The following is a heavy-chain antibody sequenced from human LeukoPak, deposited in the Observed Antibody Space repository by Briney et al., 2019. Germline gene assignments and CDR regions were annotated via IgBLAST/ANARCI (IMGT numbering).Heavy chain of an antibody. Sequence: ASVKVSCKASGYTFTSYAIHWVRQAPGQRLEWMGWISAGNGNTKYSQNFQGRVTMTRDTSTSTVYMELSSLRSEDTAVYYCARGSLYYDFWSGYYPFDYWGQGTLVTVSS. CDR3: ARGSLYYDFWSGYYPFDY. J-gene: IGHJ4*02. CDR2: ISAGNGNT. D-gene: IGHD3-3*01. V-gene: IGHV1-3*01. CDR1: GYTFTSYA.